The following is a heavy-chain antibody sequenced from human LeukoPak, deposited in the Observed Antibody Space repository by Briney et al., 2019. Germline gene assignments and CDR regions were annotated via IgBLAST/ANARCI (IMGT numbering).Heavy chain of an antibody. CDR3: AKDAYYNDSSGYSPYFDY. Sequence: GGSLRLSCAASGFTFSSYGMHWVRQAPGKGLEWVAFIRYDGSNKYYADSVKGRFTISRDNSKNTLYLQMNSLRAEDTAVYYCAKDAYYNDSSGYSPYFDYWGQGTLVTVSS. V-gene: IGHV3-30*02. CDR2: IRYDGSNK. CDR1: GFTFSSYG. J-gene: IGHJ4*02. D-gene: IGHD3-22*01.